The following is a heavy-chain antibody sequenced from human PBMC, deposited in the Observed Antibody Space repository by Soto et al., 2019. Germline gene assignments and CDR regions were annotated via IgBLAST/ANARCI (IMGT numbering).Heavy chain of an antibody. V-gene: IGHV3-30*03. Sequence: VQLVESGGGGVQPGRSLRLSCAASGFTFGDHGMHWVRQAPGKGLEWVAVISFDAKNKKYVDSVEGRFTISRDNPHNMLYLKMVSLSGDDTGVYYCARESVETTYSYYGMDVWGPGTTVTVSS. CDR2: ISFDAKNK. J-gene: IGHJ6*02. D-gene: IGHD5-18*01. CDR1: GFTFGDHG. CDR3: ARESVETTYSYYGMDV.